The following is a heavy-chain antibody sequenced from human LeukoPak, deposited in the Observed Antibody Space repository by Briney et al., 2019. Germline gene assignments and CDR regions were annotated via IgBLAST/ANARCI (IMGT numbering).Heavy chain of an antibody. CDR1: GGSISDYY. V-gene: IGHV4-59*01. CDR2: IYYSGST. Sequence: SETLSLTCTVSGGSISDYYWSWVRQPPGKGLEWIGYIYYSGSTNCNPSLKSRVTMSVDTSNNRFSLKMRSVTTADTAVYYCARGPTVVHLHYWGQGTLVTVSS. J-gene: IGHJ4*02. D-gene: IGHD4-23*01. CDR3: ARGPTVVHLHY.